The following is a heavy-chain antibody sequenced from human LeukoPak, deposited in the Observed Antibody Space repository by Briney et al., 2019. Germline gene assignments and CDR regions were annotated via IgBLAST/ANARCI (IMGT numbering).Heavy chain of an antibody. J-gene: IGHJ4*02. Sequence: GGSLRLSCAASGFTFSSFGMHWVRQAPGKGLEWVAFIPYDGSNEYYADSVKGRFTVSRDNSKNTLSLQMNSLRPEDTAVYYCARTTTFDYWGQGTLVTVSS. D-gene: IGHD1-7*01. CDR1: GFTFSSFG. CDR3: ARTTTFDY. CDR2: IPYDGSNE. V-gene: IGHV3-30*02.